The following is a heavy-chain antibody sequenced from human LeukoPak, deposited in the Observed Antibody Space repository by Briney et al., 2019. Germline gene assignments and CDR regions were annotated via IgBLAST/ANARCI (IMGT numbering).Heavy chain of an antibody. CDR3: ARVRCSGGSCPYYYYYYYMDV. CDR2: IPYSGST. CDR1: GGSTSGSSYY. V-gene: IGHV4-39*07. J-gene: IGHJ6*03. Sequence: SETLSLTCTVSGGSTSGSSYYCAWISPPPRNWREWVGCIPYSGSTSYNPSLQSRVTISIDTSKNQFSLWLRFVTAADPAVYYCARVRCSGGSCPYYYYYYYMDVWGKGTTVTVSS. D-gene: IGHD2-15*01.